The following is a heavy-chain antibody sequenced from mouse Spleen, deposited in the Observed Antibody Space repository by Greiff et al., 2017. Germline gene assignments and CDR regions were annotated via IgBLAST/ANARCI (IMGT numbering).Heavy chain of an antibody. CDR1: GYTFTDYE. CDR2: IDPETGGT. CDR3: TRDYSNPFCY. V-gene: IGHV1-15*01. Sequence: VQLQQPGAELVRPGASVTLSCKASGYTFTDYEMHWVKQTPVHGLEWIGAIDPETGGTAYNQKFKGKAILTADKSSSTAYMELRSLTSEDSAVYYCTRDYSNPFCYWGQGTTLTVSS. J-gene: IGHJ2*01. D-gene: IGHD2-5*01.